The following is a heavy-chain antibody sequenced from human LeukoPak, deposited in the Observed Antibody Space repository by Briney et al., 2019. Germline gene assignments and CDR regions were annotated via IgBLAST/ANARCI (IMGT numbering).Heavy chain of an antibody. D-gene: IGHD4-17*01. CDR1: GFTFSSYE. CDR2: INSRGSTI. Sequence: GGSLRLSCAASGFTFSSYEMNWVRQAPGKGLEWVSYINSRGSTIYYTDSVKGRFTISRDNAKNSLYLQMNSLRAEDTAVYYCARDPTDYGDCLIDYWGQGTLVTVSS. V-gene: IGHV3-48*03. J-gene: IGHJ4*02. CDR3: ARDPTDYGDCLIDY.